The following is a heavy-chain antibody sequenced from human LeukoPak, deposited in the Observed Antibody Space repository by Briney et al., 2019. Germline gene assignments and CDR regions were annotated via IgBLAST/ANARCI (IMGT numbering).Heavy chain of an antibody. CDR3: ARGFYSNYYYGMDV. CDR2: INHSGST. CDR1: GGSFSGYY. J-gene: IGHJ6*02. V-gene: IGHV4-34*01. Sequence: PSETLSLTCAVYGGSFSGYYWSWIRQPPGKGLEWIGGINHSGSTNYNPSLKSRVTISVDTSKNQFSLKLSSVTAADTAVYYCARGFYSNYYYGMDVWGQGTTVTVSS. D-gene: IGHD4-11*01.